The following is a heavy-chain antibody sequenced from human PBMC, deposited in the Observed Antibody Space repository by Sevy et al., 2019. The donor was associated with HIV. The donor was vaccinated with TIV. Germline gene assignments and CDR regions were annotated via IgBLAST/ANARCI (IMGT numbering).Heavy chain of an antibody. J-gene: IGHJ6*02. CDR1: GFTFSSYA. Sequence: GGSLRLSCAASGFTFSSYAMSWVRQAPGKGLEWVSAISGSGGSTYYADSVKGRFTISRDNSKNTLYLQMNSLRAEDTAVYYCAKDRLDSGCPPYYYFGMDVWGLGTTVTVSS. D-gene: IGHD1-26*01. CDR2: ISGSGGST. V-gene: IGHV3-23*01. CDR3: AKDRLDSGCPPYYYFGMDV.